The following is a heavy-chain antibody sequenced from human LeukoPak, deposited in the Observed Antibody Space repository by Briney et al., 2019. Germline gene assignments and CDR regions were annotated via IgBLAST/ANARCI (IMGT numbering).Heavy chain of an antibody. CDR2: IYTSGST. CDR1: GGSISSYY. Sequence: PSETLSLTCTVSGGSISSYYWSWIRQPAGKGLEWIGRIYTSGSTNYNPSLKSRVTISVDTSKNQFSLKLSSVTAADTAVYYCARGLSGYYNYYYYYMDVWGKGTTVTVSS. J-gene: IGHJ6*03. V-gene: IGHV4-4*07. CDR3: ARGLSGYYNYYYYYMDV. D-gene: IGHD3-3*01.